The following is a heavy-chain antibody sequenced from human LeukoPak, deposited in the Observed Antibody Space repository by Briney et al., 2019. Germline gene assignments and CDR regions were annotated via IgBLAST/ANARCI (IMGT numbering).Heavy chain of an antibody. CDR2: IYYSGST. CDR3: ARYTDSSGLKTYYFDY. J-gene: IGHJ4*02. Sequence: SETLSLTCTVSGGSISSYYWSWIRQPPGKGLEWIGYIYYSGSTNYNPSLKSRVTISVDTSKNQFSLKLSSVTAADTAVYYCARYTDSSGLKTYYFDYWGQGTLVTVSS. CDR1: GGSISSYY. D-gene: IGHD6-19*01. V-gene: IGHV4-59*12.